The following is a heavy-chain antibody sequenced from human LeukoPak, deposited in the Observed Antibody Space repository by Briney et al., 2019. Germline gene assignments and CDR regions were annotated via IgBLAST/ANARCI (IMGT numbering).Heavy chain of an antibody. V-gene: IGHV1-2*06. CDR1: GYTFTGYY. D-gene: IGHD3-10*01. J-gene: IGHJ6*04. CDR3: ARDLRRTMVRGVMDV. CDR2: INPNSGGT. Sequence: GASVKVSCKASGYTFTGYYMHWVRQAPGQGLEWMGRINPNSGGTNYAQKFQGRVTMTRDTSISTAYMELSRLRSDDTAVYYCARDLRRTMVRGVMDVWGKGTTVTISS.